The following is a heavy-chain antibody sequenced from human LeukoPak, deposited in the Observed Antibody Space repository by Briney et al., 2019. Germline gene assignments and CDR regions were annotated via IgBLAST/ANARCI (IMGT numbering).Heavy chain of an antibody. D-gene: IGHD3-3*01. CDR3: ARGPRYDFWSGYRY. Sequence: GASVKVSCKASGYTFTSYGISWVRQAPGQGLEWMGWISAYNGNTNYAQKLQGSVTMTTDTSTSTAYMELRSLRSDDTAVYYCARGPRYDFWSGYRYWGQGTLVTVSS. J-gene: IGHJ4*02. CDR2: ISAYNGNT. CDR1: GYTFTSYG. V-gene: IGHV1-18*01.